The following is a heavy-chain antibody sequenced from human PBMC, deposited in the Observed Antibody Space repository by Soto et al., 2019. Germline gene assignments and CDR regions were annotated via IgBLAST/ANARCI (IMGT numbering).Heavy chain of an antibody. Sequence: ASETLSLTCTVSGGSISSYYWSWIRQPPGKGLEWIGYIYYSGSTNYNPSLKSQVTISVDTSKNQFSLKLSSVTAADTAVYYCARFYGDYYNWLAPWGQGALVTVSS. V-gene: IGHV4-59*12. CDR1: GGSISSYY. D-gene: IGHD4-17*01. CDR2: IYYSGST. CDR3: ARFYGDYYNWLAP. J-gene: IGHJ5*02.